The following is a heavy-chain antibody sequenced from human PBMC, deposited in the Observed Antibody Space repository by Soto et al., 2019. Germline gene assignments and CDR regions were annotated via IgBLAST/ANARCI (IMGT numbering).Heavy chain of an antibody. CDR1: GFTFSSYS. J-gene: IGHJ4*02. D-gene: IGHD3-3*01. V-gene: IGHV3-48*02. CDR2: ISSSSSTI. CDR3: ARVPWDYDFWSGYFPFDY. Sequence: EVQLVESGGGLVQPGGSLRLSCAASGFTFSSYSMNWVRQAPGKGLEWVSYISSSSSTIYYADSVKGRFTISRDNAKNSLYLQINSLRDEDTAVYYCARVPWDYDFWSGYFPFDYWGQGTLVTVSS.